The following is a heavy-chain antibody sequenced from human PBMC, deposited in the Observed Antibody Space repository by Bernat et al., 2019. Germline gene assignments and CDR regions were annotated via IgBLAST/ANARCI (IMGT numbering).Heavy chain of an antibody. Sequence: QVQLQQWGAGLLKPSETLSLTCAVYGGSFSGYYWSWIRQPPGKGLEWIGEINHSGSTNYNPSLKSRVTISVDTSKNQFSLKLSAVTAADTAVYYCARGSSTWRSYRYTDYFDYWGQGTLVTVSS. CDR3: ARGSSTWRSYRYTDYFDY. D-gene: IGHD3-16*02. CDR1: GGSFSGYY. CDR2: INHSGST. J-gene: IGHJ4*02. V-gene: IGHV4-34*01.